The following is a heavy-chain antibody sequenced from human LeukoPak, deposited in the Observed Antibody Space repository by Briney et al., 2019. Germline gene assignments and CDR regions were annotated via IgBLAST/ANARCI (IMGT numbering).Heavy chain of an antibody. V-gene: IGHV3-30-3*01. CDR3: ARGGVGTMIVVVIIT. J-gene: IGHJ4*02. CDR1: GFTFSSYA. Sequence: PGGSLRLSCAASGFTFSSYAMHWVRQAPGKGLEWVAVISYDGSNKYYADSVKGRFTISRDNSKNTLYLQMNSLRAEDTAVYYCARGGVGTMIVVVIITWGQGTLVTVSS. CDR2: ISYDGSNK. D-gene: IGHD3-22*01.